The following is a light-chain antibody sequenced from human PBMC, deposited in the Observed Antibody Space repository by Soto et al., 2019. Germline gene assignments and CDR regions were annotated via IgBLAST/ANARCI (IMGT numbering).Light chain of an antibody. CDR3: QQRSNWPPEVT. V-gene: IGKV3-11*01. CDR1: QSVSSS. Sequence: EIVLTQSPDTLSLSPGERATFSCRASQSVSSSLAWYQQKPGQAPRLLIYDASNRATGIPARFRGSGSGTDFTLTISSLEPEDFAVYYCQQRSNWPPEVTFGPGTKVDIK. CDR2: DAS. J-gene: IGKJ3*01.